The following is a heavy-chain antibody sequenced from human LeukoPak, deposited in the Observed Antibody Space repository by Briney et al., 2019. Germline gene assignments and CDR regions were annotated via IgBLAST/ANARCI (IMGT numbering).Heavy chain of an antibody. D-gene: IGHD3/OR15-3a*01. CDR1: GYFISTGYY. CDR3: ARHYWTPGAFDI. V-gene: IGHV4-38-2*01. Sequence: SETLSLTCGVSGYFISTGYYWGWVRQPPGKGLEWIVSSNRTGSTHHNPSLKSRVTISVDTSKNQFSLKLTSVTAADTAVYYCARHYWTPGAFDIWGRGAMVTVSS. J-gene: IGHJ3*02. CDR2: SNRTGST.